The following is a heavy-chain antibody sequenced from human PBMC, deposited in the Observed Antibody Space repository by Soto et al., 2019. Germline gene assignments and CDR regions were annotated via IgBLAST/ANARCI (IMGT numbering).Heavy chain of an antibody. Sequence: QVQLQESGPGLVKPSGTLSLTCAVSGGSISSSNWWSWVRQPPGKGLEWIGEIYHSGSTNYNPSLESRVTISVDKSKTQFSLKRSSVTAADTAVYSCARTPWDGYTGYYCDYWGQGTLVTVSS. CDR1: GGSISSSNW. J-gene: IGHJ4*02. D-gene: IGHD5-18*01. CDR2: IYHSGST. V-gene: IGHV4-4*02. CDR3: ARTPWDGYTGYYCDY.